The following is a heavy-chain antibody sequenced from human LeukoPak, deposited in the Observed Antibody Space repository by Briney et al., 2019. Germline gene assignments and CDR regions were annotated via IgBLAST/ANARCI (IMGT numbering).Heavy chain of an antibody. D-gene: IGHD3-10*01. CDR3: ARVGTMVRGAD. CDR2: IYYSGST. J-gene: IGHJ1*01. V-gene: IGHV4-59*12. CDR1: GGSISSYY. Sequence: SETLSLTCTVSGGSISSYYWSWIRQPPGKGLEWIGYIYYSGSTNYNPSLKSRVTISVDTSKNQFSLRLSSVTAADTAVYYCARVGTMVRGADWGQGTLVTVSS.